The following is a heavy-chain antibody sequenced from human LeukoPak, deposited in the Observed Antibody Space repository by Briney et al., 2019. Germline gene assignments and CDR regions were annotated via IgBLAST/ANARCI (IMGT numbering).Heavy chain of an antibody. CDR3: ARKLSWEPDAFDI. CDR1: GGTFSSYA. V-gene: IGHV1-69*01. CDR2: IIPIFGTA. Sequence: GSSVKVSCEASGGTFSSYAISWVRQAPGQGLEWMGGIIPIFGTANYAQKFQGRVTITADESTSTAYMELSSLRSEDTAVYYCARKLSWEPDAFDIWGQGTMVTVSS. D-gene: IGHD1-26*01. J-gene: IGHJ3*02.